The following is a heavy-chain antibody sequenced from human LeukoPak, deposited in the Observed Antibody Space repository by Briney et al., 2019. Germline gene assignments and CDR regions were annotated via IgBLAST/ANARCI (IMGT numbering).Heavy chain of an antibody. CDR1: GGSISSSSYY. CDR3: ARDPSEDGDFFFDH. Sequence: SETLSLTCTVSGGSISSSSYYWGWIRQPPGKGLEWIGSIYYSGSTYYNPSLKSRVTISLDMSKNQFSLRLTSVTAAVTALYFCARDPSEDGDFFFDHWGQGTLVTVSS. CDR2: IYYSGST. V-gene: IGHV4-39*07. J-gene: IGHJ4*02. D-gene: IGHD4-17*01.